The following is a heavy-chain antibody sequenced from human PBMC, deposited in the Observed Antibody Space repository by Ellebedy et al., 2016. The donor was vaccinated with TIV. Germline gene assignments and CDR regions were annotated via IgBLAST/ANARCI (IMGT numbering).Heavy chain of an antibody. CDR2: IYYSGST. Sequence: SETLSLXXTVSGGSISSGGYYWSWIRQHPGKGLEWIGYIYYSGSTYYNPSLKSRVTISVDTSKNQFSLKLSSVTAADTAVYYCARGGPELRMGYYYGMDVWGQGTTVTVSS. CDR3: ARGGPELRMGYYYGMDV. V-gene: IGHV4-31*03. J-gene: IGHJ6*02. D-gene: IGHD1-14*01. CDR1: GGSISSGGYY.